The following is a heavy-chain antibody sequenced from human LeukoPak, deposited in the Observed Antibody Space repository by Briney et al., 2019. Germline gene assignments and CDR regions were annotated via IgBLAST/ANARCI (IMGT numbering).Heavy chain of an antibody. D-gene: IGHD2-2*02. V-gene: IGHV4-38-2*01. CDR1: GYSISSGYY. CDR3: ASDIVVVPAAIGAFDI. CDR2: IYHSGST. Sequence: SETLSLTCAVSGYSISSGYYWGCIRQPPRKGMEWIGSIYHSGSTYYNPSLKSRVTISVDTSKNQFSLKLSSVTAADTAVYYCASDIVVVPAAIGAFDIWGQGTMVTVSS. J-gene: IGHJ3*02.